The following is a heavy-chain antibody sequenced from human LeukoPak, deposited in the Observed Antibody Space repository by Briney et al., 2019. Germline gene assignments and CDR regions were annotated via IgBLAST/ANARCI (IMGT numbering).Heavy chain of an antibody. CDR2: ISSNGGST. V-gene: IGHV3-64D*06. CDR1: GFTFSSYA. Sequence: PGGSLRLSCSASGFTFSSYAMHWVRQAPGKGLEYVSAISSNGGSTYYADSVKGRFTISRDNSKNTLYLQMSSLRAEDTAVYYCVKWDYDILTGSFDYWAQGTLVTVSS. D-gene: IGHD3-9*01. CDR3: VKWDYDILTGSFDY. J-gene: IGHJ4*02.